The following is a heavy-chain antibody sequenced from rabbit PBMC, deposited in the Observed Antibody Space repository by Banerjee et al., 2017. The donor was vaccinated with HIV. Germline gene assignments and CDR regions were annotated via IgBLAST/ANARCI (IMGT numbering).Heavy chain of an antibody. V-gene: IGHV1S45*01. Sequence: QEQLEESGGDLVKPEGSLTLTCTASGIDFSSSYWICWVRQAPGKGLEWIACIYAGSSGNTYYASWAKGRFTISKASSTTVTLQMTSLTAADTATYFCAREDASRAWGANLWGQGTLVTVS. D-gene: IGHD4-1*01. CDR3: AREDASRAWGANL. CDR1: GIDFSSSYW. CDR2: IYAGSSGNT. J-gene: IGHJ4*01.